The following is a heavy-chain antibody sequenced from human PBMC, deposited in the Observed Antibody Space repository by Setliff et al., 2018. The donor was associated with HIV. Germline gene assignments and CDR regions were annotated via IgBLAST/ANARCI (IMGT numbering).Heavy chain of an antibody. CDR3: ATSPLGYCSGGSCSHYFDY. CDR1: GYSFTSYW. D-gene: IGHD2-15*01. CDR2: IYPGDSDT. J-gene: IGHJ4*02. V-gene: IGHV5-51*01. Sequence: RGESLKISCKGSGYSFTSYWIAWLRQMPGKGLEWMGIIYPGDSDTRYSPSFQGQVTISADKSISTAYLQWSSLKASDTAMYYCATSPLGYCSGGSCSHYFDYWGPGTLVTVSS.